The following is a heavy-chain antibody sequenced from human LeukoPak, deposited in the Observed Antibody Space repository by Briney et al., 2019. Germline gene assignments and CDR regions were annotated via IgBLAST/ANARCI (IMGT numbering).Heavy chain of an antibody. CDR1: GDSVSSNSAA. D-gene: IGHD6-19*01. CDR3: ARELGYSSGWYTDYYYYYYMDV. Sequence: SQTLSLTCAISGDSVSSNSAAWNWIRQSPSRGLEWLGRTYYRSKWNNDYAVSVKSRITINPGTSKNQFSLQLNSVTPEDTAVYYCARELGYSSGWYTDYYYYYYMDVWGKGTTVTVSS. CDR2: TYYRSKWNN. J-gene: IGHJ6*03. V-gene: IGHV6-1*01.